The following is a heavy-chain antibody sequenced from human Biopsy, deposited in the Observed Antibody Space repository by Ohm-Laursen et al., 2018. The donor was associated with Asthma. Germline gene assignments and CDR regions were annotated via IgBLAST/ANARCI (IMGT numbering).Heavy chain of an antibody. CDR1: GGSVSSGSYY. D-gene: IGHD2-15*01. J-gene: IGHJ2*01. CDR2: ISYSGST. V-gene: IGHV4-61*01. CDR3: ARVPTTLRYFDL. Sequence: SETLSLTCTVSGGSVSSGSYYWSWIRQPPGKGLAWVRYISYSGSTDYNPSLKRRLTTSMDTSKNQFSLKLSSVTAADTAVYYGARVPTTLRYFDLWGRGTLVTVSS.